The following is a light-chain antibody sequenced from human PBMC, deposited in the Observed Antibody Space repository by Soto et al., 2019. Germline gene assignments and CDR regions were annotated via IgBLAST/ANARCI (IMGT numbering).Light chain of an antibody. J-gene: IGKJ1*01. CDR2: AAS. Sequence: DIQMTQSPSSLSASVGDRITLTCRASQGISNFVAWYQQKPGEVPKLLIYAASTLQSGVPSRFSGSGSGTDFTLTISSLQPEDVATYYCLRYNSAPRTFGQGTKVEIK. CDR3: LRYNSAPRT. V-gene: IGKV1-27*01. CDR1: QGISNF.